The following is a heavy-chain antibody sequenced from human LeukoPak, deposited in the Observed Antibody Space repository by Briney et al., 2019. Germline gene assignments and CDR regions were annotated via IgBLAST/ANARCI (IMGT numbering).Heavy chain of an antibody. D-gene: IGHD3-3*01. J-gene: IGHJ3*02. V-gene: IGHV3-23*01. CDR1: GFTFSSYA. Sequence: GGSLRLSCAASGFTFSSYAMSWVRQAPGKGLEWVSAISGSGGSTYYADSVKGRFTISRDNSKNTLYLQMNSLRAEDTAVYYCARPRDFWSGPPLDAFDIWGQGTMVTVSS. CDR3: ARPRDFWSGPPLDAFDI. CDR2: ISGSGGST.